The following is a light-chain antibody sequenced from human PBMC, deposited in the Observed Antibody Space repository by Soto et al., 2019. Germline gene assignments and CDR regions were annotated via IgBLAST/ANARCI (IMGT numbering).Light chain of an antibody. CDR1: QSVTIN. CDR3: QQYNNWPYT. CDR2: GAS. Sequence: ETAMTQSPATLSVSPGERATLSCRASQSVTINIAWYQQKPGQAPRLLIHGASTRATDVPARFSGSGSGTEFTLTISSLQTEDSAVYYCQQYNNWPYTFGQGTTLDIK. V-gene: IGKV3-15*01. J-gene: IGKJ2*01.